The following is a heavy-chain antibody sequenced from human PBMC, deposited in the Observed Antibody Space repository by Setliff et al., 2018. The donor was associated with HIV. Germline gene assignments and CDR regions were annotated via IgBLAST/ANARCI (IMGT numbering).Heavy chain of an antibody. Sequence: GASVKVSCKASGYRFTTYGLSWVRQAPGQGLEWMGRINPNSGGTNYAQKFQGRVTMTRDTSISTFYMQLTRLRSDDTAMYYCAWNHPDHTTSHPEAFALWGQGTMVTVSS. CDR3: AWNHPDHTTSHPEAFAL. V-gene: IGHV1-2*06. D-gene: IGHD1-1*01. J-gene: IGHJ3*01. CDR1: GYRFTTYG. CDR2: INPNSGGT.